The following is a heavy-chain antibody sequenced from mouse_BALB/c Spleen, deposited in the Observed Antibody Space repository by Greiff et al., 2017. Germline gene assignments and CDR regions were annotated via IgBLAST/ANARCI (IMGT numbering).Heavy chain of an antibody. D-gene: IGHD1-1*01. J-gene: IGHJ3*01. Sequence: EVKLQESGGGLVKPGGSLKLSCAASGFTFSSYAMSWVRQTPEKRLEWVATISSGGSYTYYPDSVKGRFTISRDNAKNTLYLQMSSLRSEDTAMYYCARQITGWFAYWGQGTLVTVSA. CDR3: ARQITGWFAY. CDR1: GFTFSSYA. CDR2: ISSGGSYT. V-gene: IGHV5-9-3*01.